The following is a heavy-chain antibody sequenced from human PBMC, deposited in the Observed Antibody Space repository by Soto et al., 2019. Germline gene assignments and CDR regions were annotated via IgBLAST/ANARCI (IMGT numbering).Heavy chain of an antibody. J-gene: IGHJ6*02. CDR2: IYPGDSDT. D-gene: IGHD6-13*01. CDR3: ARQPPGIAAAGYYYYYGMDV. CDR1: GYSFTSYW. Sequence: GESLKISCKGSGYSFTSYWIGWVRQMPGKGLEWMGIIYPGDSDTRHSPSFQGQVTISADKSISTAYLQWSSLKASDTAMYYCARQPPGIAAAGYYYYYGMDVWGQGTTVTVSS. V-gene: IGHV5-51*01.